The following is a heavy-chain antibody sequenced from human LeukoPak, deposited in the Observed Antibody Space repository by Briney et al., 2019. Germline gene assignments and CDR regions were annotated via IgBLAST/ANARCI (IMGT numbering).Heavy chain of an antibody. CDR1: GYTFTSYD. CDR3: ARSGGYSSSWMDY. D-gene: IGHD6-13*01. J-gene: IGHJ4*02. CDR2: MNPNSGNT. Sequence: ASLKLSCKASGYTFTSYDINWVRQAPGQGLEWMGWMNPNSGNTCYAQKFQGRFTMTRNNSISTAYMELSSLRSEDTAVYYCARSGGYSSSWMDYWGQGTLVTVSS. V-gene: IGHV1-8*01.